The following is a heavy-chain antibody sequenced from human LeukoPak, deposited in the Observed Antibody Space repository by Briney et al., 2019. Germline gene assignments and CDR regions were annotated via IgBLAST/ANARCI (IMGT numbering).Heavy chain of an antibody. V-gene: IGHV4-34*01. CDR1: GGSFSGYY. Sequence: SETLSLTCAVYGGSFSGYYWSWIRQPPGKGLEWIGEINHSGSTNYNPSLKSRVTISVDTSKNQFSLKLSSVTAADTAVYYCARSTDYYYGSGRNFDYWGQGTLVTVSS. CDR2: INHSGST. CDR3: ARSTDYYYGSGRNFDY. J-gene: IGHJ4*02. D-gene: IGHD3-10*01.